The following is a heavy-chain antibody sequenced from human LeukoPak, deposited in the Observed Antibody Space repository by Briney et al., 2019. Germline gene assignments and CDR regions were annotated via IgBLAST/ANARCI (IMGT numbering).Heavy chain of an antibody. CDR2: ISVRSNYI. CDR1: GYTFSSFS. J-gene: IGHJ4*02. Sequence: PGGSLRLSCAASGYTFSSFSINWVRQAPGKGLEWVSSISVRSNYIYYADSVRGRFSISRDDARGSLYLQMNSLGAEDTAVYYCVRLRRNSDTSGYYYYDFWGQGTLVTVSS. CDR3: VRLRRNSDTSGYYYYDF. D-gene: IGHD3-22*01. V-gene: IGHV3-21*01.